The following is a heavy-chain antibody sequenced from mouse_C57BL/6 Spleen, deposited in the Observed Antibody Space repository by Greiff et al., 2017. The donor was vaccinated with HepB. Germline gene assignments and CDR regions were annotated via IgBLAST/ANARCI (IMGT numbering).Heavy chain of an antibody. J-gene: IGHJ2*01. CDR2: INPNNGGT. V-gene: IGHV1-26*01. Sequence: EVQLQQSGPELVKPGASVKISCKASGYTFTDYYMNWVKQSHGKSLEWIGDINPNNGGTSYNQKFKGKATLTVDKSSSTAYMELRSLTSEDSAVYYCAREGFYYYYYWGQGTTLTVSS. CDR1: GYTFTDYY. D-gene: IGHD1-1*01. CDR3: AREGFYYYYY.